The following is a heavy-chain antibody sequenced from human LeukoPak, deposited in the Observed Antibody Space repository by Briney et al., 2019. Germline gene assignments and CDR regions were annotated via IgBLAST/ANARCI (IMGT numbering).Heavy chain of an antibody. D-gene: IGHD6-19*01. V-gene: IGHV3-21*01. J-gene: IGHJ4*02. CDR2: ISSSSSYI. CDR1: GFTFSGYS. Sequence: GGSLRLSCAASGFTFSGYSMNWVRQAPGKGLEWVPSISSSSSYIYYADSVKGRFTISRDNAKNSLYLQMNSLRAEDTAVYYCARQETEWLVRDFDYWGQGTLVTVSS. CDR3: ARQETEWLVRDFDY.